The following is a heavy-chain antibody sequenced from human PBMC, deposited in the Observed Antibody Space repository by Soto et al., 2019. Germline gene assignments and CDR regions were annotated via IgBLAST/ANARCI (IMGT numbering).Heavy chain of an antibody. Sequence: GGSLRLSCAASGFTFSTYGMHWVRQPPGKGLEWVAVISSDGKSEHYADPVKGRFSISRDNSKNTLSLQMNSLRVEDTAVYYCAKTITTYSGDSRGRGALVDYWGQGALVTVSS. J-gene: IGHJ4*02. CDR1: GFTFSTYG. CDR3: AKTITTYSGDSRGRGALVDY. V-gene: IGHV3-30*18. D-gene: IGHD3-22*01. CDR2: ISSDGKSE.